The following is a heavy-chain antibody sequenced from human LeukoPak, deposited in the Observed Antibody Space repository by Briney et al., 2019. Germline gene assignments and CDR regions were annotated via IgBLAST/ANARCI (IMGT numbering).Heavy chain of an antibody. D-gene: IGHD5-18*01. CDR2: ISTDGSTI. CDR1: GLAFSSYE. J-gene: IGHJ4*02. Sequence: PGGSLRLSCTASGLAFSSYEMNWVRQAPGKGLEWVSYISTDGSTIHYTDSVKGRFTFSRDNAKNSLYLQMNSLRAEDTAVYYCARDIVDTAMHDYWGQGTLVTVSS. V-gene: IGHV3-48*03. CDR3: ARDIVDTAMHDY.